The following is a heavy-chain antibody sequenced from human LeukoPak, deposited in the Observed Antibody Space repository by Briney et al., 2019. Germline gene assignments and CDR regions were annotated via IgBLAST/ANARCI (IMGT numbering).Heavy chain of an antibody. Sequence: PGRSLRLSCAASGFTFSSYGMHWVRQAPGKGLEWVAVISYEGSNKYYADSVKGRFTISRDNSKNTLYLQMNSLRAEDTAVYYCAKGRGEYQLLRCSMDVWGQGTTVTVSS. V-gene: IGHV3-30*18. D-gene: IGHD2-2*01. CDR2: ISYEGSNK. CDR3: AKGRGEYQLLRCSMDV. J-gene: IGHJ6*02. CDR1: GFTFSSYG.